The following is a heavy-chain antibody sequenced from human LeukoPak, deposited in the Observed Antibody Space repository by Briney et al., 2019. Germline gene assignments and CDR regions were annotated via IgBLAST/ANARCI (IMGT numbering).Heavy chain of an antibody. Sequence: AESLKISCKGSGYIFTNYWIAWVRQMPGKGLEWMGIIYPDDSDTRYSPSFQGQVTISADKSISTAYLQWSSLKASDTAMYYCARRSYYDSGGYYYDFWGQGTLVTVSS. D-gene: IGHD3-22*01. V-gene: IGHV5-51*01. J-gene: IGHJ4*02. CDR3: ARRSYYDSGGYYYDF. CDR2: IYPDDSDT. CDR1: GYIFTNYW.